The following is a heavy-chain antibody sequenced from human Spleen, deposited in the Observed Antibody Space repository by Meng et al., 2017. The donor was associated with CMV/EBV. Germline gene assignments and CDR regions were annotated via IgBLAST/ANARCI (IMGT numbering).Heavy chain of an antibody. J-gene: IGHJ6*02. V-gene: IGHV4-59*01. D-gene: IGHD3-16*01. CDR3: ASLLELGGNMDV. CDR1: GGSISSYY. Sequence: GSLRLSCAISGGSISSYYWSWIRQPPGKGLEWIGYIYYSGSTNYNPSLKSRVTISVDTSKNQFSLKLSSVTAADTAVYYCASLLELGGNMDVWGQGTTVTVSS. CDR2: IYYSGST.